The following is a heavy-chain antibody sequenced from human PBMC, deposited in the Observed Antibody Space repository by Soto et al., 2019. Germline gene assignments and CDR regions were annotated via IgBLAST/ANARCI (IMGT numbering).Heavy chain of an antibody. J-gene: IGHJ1*01. D-gene: IGHD2-21*02. CDR3: TTGRLLSPPGEVFQH. CDR1: GFTFSNAW. V-gene: IGHV3-15*07. CDR2: IKSKTVGGTT. Sequence: GGSLRLSCAASGFTFSNAWMNWVRQAPGKGLEWVGRIKSKTVGGTTEYAAPVKGRFTISRDDSKNTLYLQINSLKTEETAVYYCTTGRLLSPPGEVFQHWGQGTLVTVSS.